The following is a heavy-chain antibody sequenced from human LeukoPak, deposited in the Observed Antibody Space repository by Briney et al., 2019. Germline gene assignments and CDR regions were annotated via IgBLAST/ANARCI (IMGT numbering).Heavy chain of an antibody. CDR1: SGSISSSSYY. CDR2: IYYSGST. J-gene: IGHJ3*02. CDR3: ATNYDILTGPSFDAFDI. V-gene: IGHV4-39*01. Sequence: SETLSLTCTVSSGSISSSSYYWGWIRQPPGKGLEWIGSIYYSGSTYYNPSLKSRVTISVDTSKNQFSLKLSSVTAADTAVYYCATNYDILTGPSFDAFDIWGQGTMVTASS. D-gene: IGHD3-9*01.